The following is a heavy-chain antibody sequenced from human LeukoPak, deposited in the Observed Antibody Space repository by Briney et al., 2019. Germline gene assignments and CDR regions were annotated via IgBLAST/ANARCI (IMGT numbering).Heavy chain of an antibody. CDR3: ASQAATDWFDP. J-gene: IGHJ5*02. CDR1: GGSISSYY. CDR2: IYYSGST. D-gene: IGHD2-15*01. Sequence: SETLSLTCTVSGGSISSYYWSWIRQPPGKGLEWIGYIYYSGSTNYNPSLKSRVTISVDTSKNQFSLKLSSVTAADTAVYYCASQAATDWFDPWGQGTLVTVSS. V-gene: IGHV4-59*01.